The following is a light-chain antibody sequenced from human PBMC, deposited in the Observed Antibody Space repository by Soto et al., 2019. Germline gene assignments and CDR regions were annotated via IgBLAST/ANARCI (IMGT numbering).Light chain of an antibody. CDR1: QSVSSY. J-gene: IGKJ1*01. CDR2: DAS. Sequence: EIVLTQSPATLSLSPGEGATLSCRASQSVSSYLAWYQQKPGQAPRLLIYDASNRATGIPARFSGSGSGTDFTLTISSLQPEDFATYYCQQAYGAPPTFGQGTKVDIK. CDR3: QQAYGAPPT. V-gene: IGKV3-11*01.